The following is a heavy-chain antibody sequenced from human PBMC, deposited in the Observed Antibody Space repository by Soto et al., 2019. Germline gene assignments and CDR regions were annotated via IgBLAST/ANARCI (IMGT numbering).Heavy chain of an antibody. Sequence: SVKVSCKASGGTFSSYAISWVRQAPGQGLEWMGGIIPIFGTANYAQKFQGRVTITADESTSTAYMELSSLRSGDTAVYYCASSSWYGFLFDYWGQGTLVTVSS. J-gene: IGHJ4*02. D-gene: IGHD6-13*01. CDR1: GGTFSSYA. CDR3: ASSSWYGFLFDY. V-gene: IGHV1-69*13. CDR2: IIPIFGTA.